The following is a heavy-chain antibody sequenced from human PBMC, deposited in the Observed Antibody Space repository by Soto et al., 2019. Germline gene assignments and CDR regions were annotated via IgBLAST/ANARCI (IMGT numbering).Heavy chain of an antibody. V-gene: IGHV4-59*08. CDR3: ARLGYYDSSGYYVGY. J-gene: IGHJ4*02. D-gene: IGHD3-22*01. Sequence: SATPSLSRTVSGACISSSVWSWIRQPPGKGLEWIGYIYYSGSTNYNPSLKSRVTISVDTSKNQFSLKLSSVTAADTAVYYCARLGYYDSSGYYVGYWGQGTLVTVS. CDR1: GACISSSV. CDR2: IYYSGST.